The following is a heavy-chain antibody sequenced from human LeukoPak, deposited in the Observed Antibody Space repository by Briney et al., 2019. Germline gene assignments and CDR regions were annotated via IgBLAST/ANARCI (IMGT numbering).Heavy chain of an antibody. CDR1: GFTFSGYA. V-gene: IGHV3-23*01. Sequence: GGSLRLSCAASGFTFSGYAMSWVRQAPGKGLEWVSFISPGGSTYYADSVKGRFTISRDNSKNTLYLQMNSLTAEDTAVYYCAKNSGRGVTTSPYYYYMDVWGKGTTVTVSS. D-gene: IGHD4-17*01. J-gene: IGHJ6*03. CDR3: AKNSGRGVTTSPYYYYMDV. CDR2: ISPGGST.